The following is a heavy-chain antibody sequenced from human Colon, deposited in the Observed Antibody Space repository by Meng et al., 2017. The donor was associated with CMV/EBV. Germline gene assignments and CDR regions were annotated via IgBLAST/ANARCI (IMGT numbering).Heavy chain of an antibody. CDR2: INSNSGAT. Sequence: QVQLVQSVAEVNKPGASVKVHCKTSGYTFSDYHIHWVRQAPGQGLEWMGWINSNSGATDYAQKFQGRFTMTRDTSITTVYMELSSLRSDDTAVYYCARDPSGSRVPFDYWGQGSLVTVSS. CDR3: ARDPSGSRVPFDY. J-gene: IGHJ4*02. CDR1: GYTFSDYH. V-gene: IGHV1-2*02. D-gene: IGHD1-26*01.